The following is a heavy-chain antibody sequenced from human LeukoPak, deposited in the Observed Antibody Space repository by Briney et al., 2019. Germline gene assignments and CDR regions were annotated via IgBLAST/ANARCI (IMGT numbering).Heavy chain of an antibody. Sequence: GGSLRLSCAASGFTFSSYWMNWARQAPGKGLEWVASINHNGNVDYYVDSVKGRFTISRDNAKNSLYLQMSNLRAEDTAVYFCARGGGLDVWGQGATVTVSS. V-gene: IGHV3-7*03. CDR1: GFTFSSYW. J-gene: IGHJ6*02. CDR3: ARGGGLDV. D-gene: IGHD3-16*01. CDR2: INHNGNVD.